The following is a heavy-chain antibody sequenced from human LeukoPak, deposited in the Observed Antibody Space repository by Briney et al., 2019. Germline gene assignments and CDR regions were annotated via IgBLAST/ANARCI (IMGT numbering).Heavy chain of an antibody. J-gene: IGHJ4*02. Sequence: GGSLRLSCAASGFTFSSYSMNWVRQAPGKGLEWVSSISSSSSYIYYADSVKGRFTISRDNAKNSLYLQMNSLRAEDTAVYYCASSGRLPYYFDYWGQGTLVTVSS. CDR1: GFTFSSYS. D-gene: IGHD2-15*01. CDR2: ISSSSSYI. CDR3: ASSGRLPYYFDY. V-gene: IGHV3-21*04.